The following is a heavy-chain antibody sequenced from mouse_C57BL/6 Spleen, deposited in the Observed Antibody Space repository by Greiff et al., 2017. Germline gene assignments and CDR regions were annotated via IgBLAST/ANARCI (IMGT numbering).Heavy chain of an antibody. D-gene: IGHD1-1*01. Sequence: VKLQQSGAELVKPGASVKISCKASGYAFSGYWMNWVQQTPGKGLEWIGQIYPGDGDTNYQGKFKGKATLTADKATSTAYLQLTSLTSEDSAIYYCARVYYGSSSDAMDYWGQGTSVTVSS. V-gene: IGHV1-80*01. CDR1: GYAFSGYW. CDR2: IYPGDGDT. CDR3: ARVYYGSSSDAMDY. J-gene: IGHJ4*01.